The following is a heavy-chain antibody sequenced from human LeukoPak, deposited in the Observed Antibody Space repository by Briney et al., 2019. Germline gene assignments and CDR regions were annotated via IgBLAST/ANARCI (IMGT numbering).Heavy chain of an antibody. CDR3: ARSNRASN. V-gene: IGHV3-7*01. Sequence: GGSRRLSCAASGFTFSSYWMSWVRQAPGKGLEWVANINQDGNEKYYVDSVRGRFTISRDNAKSSLYLQMNSLRAEDTAVYYCARSNRASNWGQGTLVTVSS. J-gene: IGHJ4*02. CDR1: GFTFSSYW. CDR2: INQDGNEK. D-gene: IGHD2-21*01.